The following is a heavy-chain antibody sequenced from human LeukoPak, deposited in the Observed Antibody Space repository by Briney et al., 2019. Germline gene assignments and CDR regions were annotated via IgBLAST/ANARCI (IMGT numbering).Heavy chain of an antibody. CDR3: AKDRFGDGDHGA. V-gene: IGHV3-23*01. Sequence: PGGSLRLSCAASGFTFSSYALSWVRQAPGKGLEWVSAISGSGGSTYYADSVKGRFTISRDNSKNTLYLQMNSLRAEDTAVYYCAKDRFGDGDHGAWGQGTLVTVSS. CDR2: ISGSGGST. D-gene: IGHD3-16*01. J-gene: IGHJ5*02. CDR1: GFTFSSYA.